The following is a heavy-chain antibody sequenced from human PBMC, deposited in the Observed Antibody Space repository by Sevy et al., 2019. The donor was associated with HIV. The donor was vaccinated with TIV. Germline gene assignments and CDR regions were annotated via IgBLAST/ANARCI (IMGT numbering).Heavy chain of an antibody. Sequence: ASVKVSCKASGYTFTSYGISWVRQAPGQGLEWMGWISAYNGNTNYAQKLQGRVTMTTDTSTSKAYMELRSLRSDDTAVYYCARYLLRSSTLDQTDYWGQGTLVTVSS. J-gene: IGHJ4*02. CDR3: ARYLLRSSTLDQTDY. D-gene: IGHD3-3*01. CDR2: ISAYNGNT. CDR1: GYTFTSYG. V-gene: IGHV1-18*01.